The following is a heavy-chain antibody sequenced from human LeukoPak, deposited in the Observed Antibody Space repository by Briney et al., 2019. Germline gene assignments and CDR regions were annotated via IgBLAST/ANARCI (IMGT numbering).Heavy chain of an antibody. J-gene: IGHJ4*02. D-gene: IGHD1-7*01. V-gene: IGHV3-30-3*01. CDR3: ARDIRTTYFDY. CDR1: GFTLNNAW. CDR2: ISDDGNNK. Sequence: GGSLRLSCAASGFTLNNAWMNWVREVPGKGLEWVAVISDDGNNKYYPDSVKGRFTISRDNSKNTLYLQMNSLRPEDTAVYYCARDIRTTYFDYWGQGTLVTVSS.